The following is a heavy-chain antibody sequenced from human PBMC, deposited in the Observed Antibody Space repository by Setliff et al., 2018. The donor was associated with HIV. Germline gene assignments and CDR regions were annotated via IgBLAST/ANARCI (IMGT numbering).Heavy chain of an antibody. V-gene: IGHV4-59*01. CDR1: GYSISSNY. CDR2: VYYTGST. D-gene: IGHD3-10*01. CDR3: ARDGPLEGSYRYYYYYMDV. J-gene: IGHJ6*03. Sequence: PSETLSLTCGVSGYSISSNYWTWIRQPPGKGLEYIGYVYYTGSTNYNPSLKSRVTISVDTSKNQFSLKLSSVTAADTAVYYCARDGPLEGSYRYYYYYMDVWGKGTTVTVSS.